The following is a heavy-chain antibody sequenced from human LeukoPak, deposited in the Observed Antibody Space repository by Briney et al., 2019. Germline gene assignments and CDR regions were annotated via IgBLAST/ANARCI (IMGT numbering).Heavy chain of an antibody. CDR3: ARSRTTVTTLIADYYYYGMDV. J-gene: IGHJ6*02. CDR2: INPNNGGT. V-gene: IGHV1-2*06. D-gene: IGHD4-11*01. Sequence: ASVKVSCKASGYTFTGYYMHWVRQAPGQGLEWMGRINPNNGGTNYAQKFQGRVTITADESTSTAYMELSSLRSEDTAVYYCARSRTTVTTLIADYYYYGMDVWGQGTTVTVSS. CDR1: GYTFTGYY.